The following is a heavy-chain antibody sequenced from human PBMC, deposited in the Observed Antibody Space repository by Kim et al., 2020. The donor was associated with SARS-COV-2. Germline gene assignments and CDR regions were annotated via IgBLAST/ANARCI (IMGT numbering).Heavy chain of an antibody. J-gene: IGHJ4*02. CDR2: IWYDGSNK. CDR1: GFTFSSYG. V-gene: IGHV3-33*01. CDR3: ARGYSSGWTFDY. Sequence: GGSLRLSCAASGFTFSSYGMHWVRQAPGKGLEWVALIWYDGSNKYYADSVKGRFTISRDNSKNTLYLQVNSLRLEDTAVYYCARGYSSGWTFDYWGQGALVTVSS. D-gene: IGHD6-19*01.